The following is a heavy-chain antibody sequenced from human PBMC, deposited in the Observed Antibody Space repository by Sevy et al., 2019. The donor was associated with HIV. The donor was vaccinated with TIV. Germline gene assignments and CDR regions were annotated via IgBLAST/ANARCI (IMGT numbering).Heavy chain of an antibody. J-gene: IGHJ4*02. Sequence: GGSLRLSCAASGFTLSDYYMSWIRQAPGKGLEWVSYVSSRGAITHYADSVRGRFTISRDNAQNSLYLQMNSLRVEDTAIYFCARGLSTYGSYYFDFWGRGTLVTVSS. D-gene: IGHD3-10*01. CDR1: GFTLSDYY. V-gene: IGHV3-11*04. CDR2: VSSRGAIT. CDR3: ARGLSTYGSYYFDF.